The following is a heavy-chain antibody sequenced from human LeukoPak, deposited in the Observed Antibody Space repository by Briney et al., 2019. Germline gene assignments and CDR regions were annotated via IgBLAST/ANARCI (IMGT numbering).Heavy chain of an antibody. D-gene: IGHD3-10*01. Sequence: PGGSLRLSCAASGFTFSDHYMDWVRQAPGKGLEWVGRTRNKANSYTTEYAASVKGRFTISRDNAKNTLYLQMNSLRVEDTAVYYCMWFGELLSNYMDVWGKGTTVTVSS. CDR1: GFTFSDHY. J-gene: IGHJ6*03. V-gene: IGHV3-72*01. CDR2: TRNKANSYTT. CDR3: MWFGELLSNYMDV.